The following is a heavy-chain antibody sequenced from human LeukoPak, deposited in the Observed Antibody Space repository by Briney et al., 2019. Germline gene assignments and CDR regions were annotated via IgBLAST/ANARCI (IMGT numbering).Heavy chain of an antibody. CDR1: GVSISSGGYF. V-gene: IGHV4-31*03. Sequence: SETLSLTCTVSGVSISSGGYFGTWIRQHPEKGLEWIGYIYYSGTTYYNPSLKSRTTLAVDTSKNQFSLKLSSATAADTAVYYCAISDGYCTSTKCYKPFDQWGQGTLVTVSS. CDR3: AISDGYCTSTKCYKPFDQ. J-gene: IGHJ4*02. CDR2: IYYSGTT. D-gene: IGHD2-8*01.